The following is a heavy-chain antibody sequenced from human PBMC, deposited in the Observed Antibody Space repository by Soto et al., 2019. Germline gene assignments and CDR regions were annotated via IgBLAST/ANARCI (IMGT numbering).Heavy chain of an antibody. CDR1: GDTFKNCV. J-gene: IGHJ6*02. CDR2: IIPLFGTT. Sequence: QVQVVQSGVEVRRPGSSVKVSCKASGDTFKNCVISWVRQAPGQGLEWMGGIIPLFGTTDFAQRFQGRLTITTDESTNTAYMALSRLGSEDTATYCCAAELGFGKLSVVWGQGTTVIVSS. CDR3: AAELGFGKLSVV. V-gene: IGHV1-69*01. D-gene: IGHD3-10*01.